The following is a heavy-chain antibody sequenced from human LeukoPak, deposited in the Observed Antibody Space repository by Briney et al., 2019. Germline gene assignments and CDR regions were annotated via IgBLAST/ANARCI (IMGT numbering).Heavy chain of an antibody. Sequence: ASVKVPCKASGYTFASYGISWVRQAPGQGLEWMGWISAYNGNTNYAQKLQGRVTMTTDTSTSTAYMELRSLRSDDTAVYYCAKDPTHFRVWDDYDTNILSHWGQGTLVTVSS. CDR1: GYTFASYG. J-gene: IGHJ4*02. D-gene: IGHD4/OR15-4a*01. V-gene: IGHV1-18*01. CDR2: ISAYNGNT. CDR3: AKDPTHFRVWDDYDTNILSH.